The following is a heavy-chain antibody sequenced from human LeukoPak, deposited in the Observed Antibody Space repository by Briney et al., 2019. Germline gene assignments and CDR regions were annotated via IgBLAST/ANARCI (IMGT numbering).Heavy chain of an antibody. CDR3: ARDQRAYCGGDCYHFDY. V-gene: IGHV1-69*13. D-gene: IGHD2-21*02. CDR2: IIPIFGTA. CDR1: GGTFSSYA. Sequence: SVKVSCKASGGTFSSYAISWVRQAPGQWLEWMGGIIPIFGTANYAQKFQGRVTITADESTSTAYMELSSLRSEDTAVYYCARDQRAYCGGDCYHFDYWGQGTLVTVSS. J-gene: IGHJ4*02.